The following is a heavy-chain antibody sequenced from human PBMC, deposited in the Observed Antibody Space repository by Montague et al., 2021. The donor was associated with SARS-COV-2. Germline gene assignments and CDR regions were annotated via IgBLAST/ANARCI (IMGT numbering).Heavy chain of an antibody. V-gene: IGHV4-39*01. Sequence: SETLSLTCTVSRASVTNGAYYWGWIRQPPGKGLERIGAAYHSGGSYYSPSLKSRATISVDTSTNQFSLTLSPVIAADTAVYYCARLADRGRGCSYDFWGHGSLVTVSS. D-gene: IGHD1-26*01. J-gene: IGHJ4*01. CDR3: ARLADRGRGCSYDF. CDR1: RASVTNGAYY. CDR2: AYHSGGS.